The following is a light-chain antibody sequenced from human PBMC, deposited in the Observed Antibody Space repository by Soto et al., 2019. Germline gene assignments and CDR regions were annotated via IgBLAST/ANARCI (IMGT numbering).Light chain of an antibody. V-gene: IGKV1-39*01. CDR2: SAS. CDR3: QQYNNWPRT. CDR1: QSISNH. J-gene: IGKJ1*01. Sequence: DIQMTQSPCSLSASVRDRITITCRASQSISNHLNWYQQKPGKGPNLLIYSASSLQRGVPSRFSGSGSGTDFTLTISRLEPEDFAVYYCQQYNNWPRTFGQGTKVE.